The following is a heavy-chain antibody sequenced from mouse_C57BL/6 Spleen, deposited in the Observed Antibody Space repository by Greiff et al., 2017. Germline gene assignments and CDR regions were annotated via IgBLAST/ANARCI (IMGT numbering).Heavy chain of an antibody. CDR1: GFNIKDYY. J-gene: IGHJ1*03. CDR3: ARGDYESYWYFDV. D-gene: IGHD2-4*01. V-gene: IGHV14-2*01. Sequence: EVQLQQSGAELVKPGASVKLSCTASGFNIKDYYMHWVKQRTEQGLEWIGRIDPEDGETKSAPKFQGKATITADTSSNTAYLQLSSLTSEDTAVYYCARGDYESYWYFDVWGTGTTVTVSS. CDR2: IDPEDGET.